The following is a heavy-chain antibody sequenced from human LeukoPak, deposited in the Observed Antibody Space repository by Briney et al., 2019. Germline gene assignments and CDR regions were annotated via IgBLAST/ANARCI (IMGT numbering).Heavy chain of an antibody. V-gene: IGHV4-4*07. CDR3: ARNGGSYVFDY. CDR1: GFTFSDYY. Sequence: NTGGSLRLSCAASGFTFSDYYMSWIRQPAGKGLEWIGRIYTSGSTNYNPSLKSRVTISMDTSKNQFSLKLSSVTAADTAMYYCARNGGSYVFDYWGQGTLVTVSS. J-gene: IGHJ4*02. CDR2: IYTSGST. D-gene: IGHD3-16*01.